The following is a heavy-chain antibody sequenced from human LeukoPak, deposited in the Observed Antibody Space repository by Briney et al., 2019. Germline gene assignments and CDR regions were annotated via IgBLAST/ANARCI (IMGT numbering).Heavy chain of an antibody. V-gene: IGHV3-23*01. Sequence: PGGSLRVFCAASEFIFSNYAMTWVRQAPGKGLEWVSSISGSGATTYYADSVKGRFTISRDNSKNTLFLQFNSLRAEDTAVYYCAKDKATVAAKGPFDYWGQGTLVTVSS. CDR3: AKDKATVAAKGPFDY. CDR2: ISGSGATT. D-gene: IGHD2-15*01. CDR1: EFIFSNYA. J-gene: IGHJ4*02.